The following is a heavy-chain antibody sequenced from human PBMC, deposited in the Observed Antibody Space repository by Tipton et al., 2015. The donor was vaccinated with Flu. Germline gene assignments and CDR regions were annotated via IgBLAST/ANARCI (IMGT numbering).Heavy chain of an antibody. CDR1: GSSFTAYY. CDR2: ISGSGDTT. J-gene: IGHJ4*02. D-gene: IGHD1-26*01. Sequence: AASGSSFTAYYMGWFRQAPGKGLEWVAYISGSGDTTHYADSVRGRFTISRDNAKNSLSLQMDSLRGEDTAFYYCASSSGTTGWGQGSLVTVSS. CDR3: ASSSGTTG. V-gene: IGHV3-11*01.